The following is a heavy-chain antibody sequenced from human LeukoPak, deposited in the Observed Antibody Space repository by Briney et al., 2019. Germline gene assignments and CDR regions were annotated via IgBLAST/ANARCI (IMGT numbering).Heavy chain of an antibody. CDR2: IIPIFGTA. J-gene: IGHJ4*02. D-gene: IGHD3-10*01. CDR3: ARVARGRGYFDY. CDR1: GGTFSSYA. Sequence: ASVKVSCKASGGTFSSYAISWVRQAPGQGLEWMGGIIPIFGTANYAQKFQGRVTITTDESTSTAYMEPSSLRSEDTAVYYCARVARGRGYFDYWGQGTLVTVSS. V-gene: IGHV1-69*05.